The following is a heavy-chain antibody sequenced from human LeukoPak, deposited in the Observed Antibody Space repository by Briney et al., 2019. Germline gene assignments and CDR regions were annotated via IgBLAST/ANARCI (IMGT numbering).Heavy chain of an antibody. J-gene: IGHJ4*02. CDR1: GFTFSDYR. Sequence: PGGSLRLSCAASGFTFSDYRMNWVRQAPGKGLEWVSYISSSSSTIYYADPVKGRFTISRDNAKNSVYLQMNSLRAEDTAVYYCARDLGYYGNWGQGTLVTVSS. V-gene: IGHV3-48*01. CDR3: ARDLGYYGN. CDR2: ISSSSSTI. D-gene: IGHD3-10*01.